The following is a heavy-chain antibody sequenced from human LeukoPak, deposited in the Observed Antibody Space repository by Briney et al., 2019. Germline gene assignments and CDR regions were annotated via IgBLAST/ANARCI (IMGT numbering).Heavy chain of an antibody. V-gene: IGHV1-69*06. D-gene: IGHD6-13*01. Sequence: SVKVSCKASGGTFSSYAISWVRQAPGQGLEWMGGIIPIFGTANYAQKFQGRVTITADKSTSTAYMELSSLRSEDTAVYYCAKTGYSSSWPDYWGQGTLVTVSS. CDR3: AKTGYSSSWPDY. CDR2: IIPIFGTA. CDR1: GGTFSSYA. J-gene: IGHJ4*02.